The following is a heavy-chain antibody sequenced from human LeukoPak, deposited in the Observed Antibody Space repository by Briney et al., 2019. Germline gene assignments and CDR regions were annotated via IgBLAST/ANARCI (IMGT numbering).Heavy chain of an antibody. D-gene: IGHD6-6*01. CDR2: IYYSGST. CDR1: GGSFSGYY. CDR3: ARPYSSSFPLY. V-gene: IGHV4-59*08. Sequence: SETLSLTCAVYGGSFSGYYWSWLRQPPGKGLEWIGYIYYSGSTNYNPSLKSRVTISVDTSKNQFSLKLSSVTAADTAVYYCARPYSSSFPLYWGQGTLVTVSS. J-gene: IGHJ4*02.